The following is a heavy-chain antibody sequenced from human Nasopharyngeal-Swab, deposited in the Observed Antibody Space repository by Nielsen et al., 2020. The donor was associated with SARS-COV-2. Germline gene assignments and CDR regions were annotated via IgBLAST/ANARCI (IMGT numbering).Heavy chain of an antibody. D-gene: IGHD2-2*02. CDR3: ARELLHCSSTSCYTSAFDI. CDR2: INPSGGST. V-gene: IGHV1-46*01. CDR1: GYTFTSYY. J-gene: IGHJ3*02. Sequence: ASVKVSCKASGYTFTSYYMHWVRQAPGQGLEWMGIINPSGGSTSYAQKFQGRVTMTRDTSTSTVYMELSSLRSEDTAVYYCARELLHCSSTSCYTSAFDIWGQGTMVTVSS.